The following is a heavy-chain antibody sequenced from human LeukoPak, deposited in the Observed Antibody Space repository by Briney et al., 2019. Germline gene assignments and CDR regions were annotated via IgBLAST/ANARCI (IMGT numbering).Heavy chain of an antibody. CDR2: IYYSGST. Sequence: SETLSLTCTVSGGSISSSSYYWGWIRQPPGKGLEWIGSIYYSGSTYYNPSLKSRVTISVDTSKSQFSLKLSSVTAADTAVYYCATPERVGATIDYWGQGTLVTVSS. D-gene: IGHD1-26*01. CDR1: GGSISSSSYY. V-gene: IGHV4-39*01. CDR3: ATPERVGATIDY. J-gene: IGHJ4*02.